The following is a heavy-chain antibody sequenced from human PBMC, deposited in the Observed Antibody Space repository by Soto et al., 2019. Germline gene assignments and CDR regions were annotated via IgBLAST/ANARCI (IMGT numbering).Heavy chain of an antibody. CDR2: ISGSGGST. CDR3: AKGRIPYYYDSSGYSPFDY. V-gene: IGHV3-23*01. J-gene: IGHJ4*02. D-gene: IGHD3-22*01. Sequence: GGSLRLSCAASGFTFSSYAMSWVRQAPGKGLEWVSVISGSGGSTFYADSVKGRFTISRDNSRNTLFLQMNSLRAEDTAVYYCAKGRIPYYYDSSGYSPFDYWGQGTLVTVSS. CDR1: GFTFSSYA.